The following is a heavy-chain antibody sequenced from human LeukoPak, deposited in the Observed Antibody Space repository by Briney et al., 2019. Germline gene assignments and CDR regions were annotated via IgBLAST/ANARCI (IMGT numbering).Heavy chain of an antibody. D-gene: IGHD2-21*01. V-gene: IGHV1-69*06. CDR1: GGTFSSYA. Sequence: GASVKVSCKASGGTFSSYAISWVRQAPGQGLEWMGGIIPIFGTANYAQKFQGRVTITADKSTSTAYMELSSLRSEDTAVYYCAGVVVNRPLAPLSPLYYFDYWGQGTLVTVSS. J-gene: IGHJ4*02. CDR2: IIPIFGTA. CDR3: AGVVVNRPLAPLSPLYYFDY.